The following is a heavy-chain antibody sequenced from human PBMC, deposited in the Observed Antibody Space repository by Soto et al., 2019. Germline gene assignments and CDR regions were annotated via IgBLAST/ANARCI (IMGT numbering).Heavy chain of an antibody. V-gene: IGHV5-51*01. Sequence: GESLKISCKGSGYNFATYWIGWVRQIPGKGLEWMGIIYPGDSDTRYSPSFQGQVTISADKSISTAYLQWSSLKASDTAIYYCARTAAAGKYYYGVDVWGQGTTVTVSS. CDR2: IYPGDSDT. CDR3: ARTAAAGKYYYGVDV. J-gene: IGHJ6*02. D-gene: IGHD6-13*01. CDR1: GYNFATYW.